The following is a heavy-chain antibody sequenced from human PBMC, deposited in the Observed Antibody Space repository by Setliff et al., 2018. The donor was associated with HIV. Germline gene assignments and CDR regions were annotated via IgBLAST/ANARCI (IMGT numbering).Heavy chain of an antibody. Sequence: SETLSLTCAVSGGSISSGDYYWSWIRQPPGKGLEWIGSIYHSESTYYNPSLKSRVTISVDTSENQFSLKLSSVTAADTAVYYCARDGYSSSWYVISGSFDFWGQGILVTVSS. CDR1: GGSISSGDYY. CDR2: IYHSEST. J-gene: IGHJ4*02. CDR3: ARDGYSSSWYVISGSFDF. D-gene: IGHD6-13*01. V-gene: IGHV4-39*07.